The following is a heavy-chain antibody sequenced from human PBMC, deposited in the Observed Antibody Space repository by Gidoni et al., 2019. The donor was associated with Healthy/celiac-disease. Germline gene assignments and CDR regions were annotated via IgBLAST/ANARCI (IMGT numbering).Heavy chain of an antibody. CDR2: IYSGGST. Sequence: EVQLVESGGGLLQPGGSLRLSCAASGFTVSSTYMSWVRQAPGKGLEWVSVIYSGGSTYYADSVKGRFTISRDNSKNTLYLQMNSLRAEDTAVYYCASRIHHDAFDIWGQGTMVTVSS. V-gene: IGHV3-53*01. J-gene: IGHJ3*02. D-gene: IGHD5-18*01. CDR1: GFTVSSTY. CDR3: ASRIHHDAFDI.